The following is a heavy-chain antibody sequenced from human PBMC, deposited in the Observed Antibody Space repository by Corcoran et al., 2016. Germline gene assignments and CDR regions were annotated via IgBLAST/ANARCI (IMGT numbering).Heavy chain of an antibody. D-gene: IGHD1-7*01. CDR3: AGEAGAGTRFPYYYGIDV. J-gene: IGHJ6*02. CDR2: INPSGGST. Sequence: QVQLVQSGAEVKKPGASVKVSCKASGYTFTSYYMHWVRQAPGQGLEWMGIINPSGGSTSYAQKFQGRVTMTRDTSTSTGYMELSSLRSEDTAVYYCAGEAGAGTRFPYYYGIDVWGQGTTVTVSS. V-gene: IGHV1-46*01. CDR1: GYTFTSYY.